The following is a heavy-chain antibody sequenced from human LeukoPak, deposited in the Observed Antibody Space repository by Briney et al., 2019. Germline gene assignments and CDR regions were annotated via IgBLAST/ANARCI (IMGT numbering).Heavy chain of an antibody. CDR1: GFTFSSYA. Sequence: GGSLRLSCAASGFTFSSYAMSWVRQAPGKGLEWVSAISGSGGSTYYADSVKGRFTISTKNTLYLQMNSLRAEDTAVYYCAKEYYYGSGSPFDYWGQGTLVTVSS. V-gene: IGHV3-23*01. CDR2: ISGSGGST. D-gene: IGHD3-10*01. CDR3: AKEYYYGSGSPFDY. J-gene: IGHJ4*02.